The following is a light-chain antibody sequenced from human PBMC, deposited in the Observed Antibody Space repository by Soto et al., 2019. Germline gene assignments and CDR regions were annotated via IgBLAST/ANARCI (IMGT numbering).Light chain of an antibody. CDR3: EQYASALT. CDR2: GAS. J-gene: IGKJ4*02. Sequence: EIALTQSPGTLYLSPGERATLSCRASQSVCSSYLAWYQQKPGQAPRLVIYGASSRATGIPDRFSGSGSGTDFTLTISRLEPEYFAVYYCEQYASALTCGGGTKVEIK. CDR1: QSVCSSY. V-gene: IGKV3-20*01.